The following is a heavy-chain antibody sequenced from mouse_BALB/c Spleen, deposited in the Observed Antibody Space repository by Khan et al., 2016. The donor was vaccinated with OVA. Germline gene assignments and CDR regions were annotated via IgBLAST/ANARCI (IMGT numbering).Heavy chain of an antibody. V-gene: IGHV1-85*01. CDR3: ARHDYGGILYRYFGD. Sequence: QVRLQQSGAELVKPGASVKLSCKASGYTFTSYDINWVRQRPAQGPQWIGWSFPGDDSTKYNEKLKGQATLTSDTSSSPSYMQLSRLTTEDTAVYSCARHDYGGILYRYFGDWGAGTTVTVSS. CDR2: SFPGDDST. CDR1: GYTFTSYD. D-gene: IGHD1-2*01. J-gene: IGHJ1*01.